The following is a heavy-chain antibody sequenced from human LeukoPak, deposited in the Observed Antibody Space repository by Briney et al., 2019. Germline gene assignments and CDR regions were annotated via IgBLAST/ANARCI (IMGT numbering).Heavy chain of an antibody. CDR3: AREGGRTIFGVVIIGPSGFDP. D-gene: IGHD3-3*01. CDR2: IYHSGST. Sequence: PSETLSLTCAVSGGPISSNNWWGWVRQPPGKGLEWIGEIYHSGSTNYNPSLKSRVTISVDTSKNQFSLKLSSVTAADTAVYYCAREGGRTIFGVVIIGPSGFDPWGQGTLVTVSS. J-gene: IGHJ5*02. CDR1: GGPISSNNW. V-gene: IGHV4-4*02.